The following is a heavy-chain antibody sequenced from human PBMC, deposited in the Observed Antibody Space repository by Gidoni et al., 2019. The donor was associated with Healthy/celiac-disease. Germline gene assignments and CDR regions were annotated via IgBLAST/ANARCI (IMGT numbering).Heavy chain of an antibody. CDR2: INHSGST. V-gene: IGHV4-34*01. CDR3: ARAGAPRGVSPWYFDL. J-gene: IGHJ2*01. CDR1: VGSFSGYY. Sequence: QVHLQQWGAGLLKPSETLSLTCAVYVGSFSGYYWSWIRQPPGKGLEWIGEINHSGSTNYNPSLKSRVTISVDTSKNQFSLKLSSVTAADTAVYYCARAGAPRGVSPWYFDLWGRGTLVTVSS. D-gene: IGHD7-27*01.